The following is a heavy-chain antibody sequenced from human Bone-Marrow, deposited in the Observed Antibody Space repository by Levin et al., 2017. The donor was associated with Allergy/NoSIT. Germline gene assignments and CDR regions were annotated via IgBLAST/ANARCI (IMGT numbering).Heavy chain of an antibody. D-gene: IGHD7-27*01. CDR3: AHRLTTTTTNWYHVYFDY. CDR2: IYWDDDK. V-gene: IGHV2-5*02. J-gene: IGHJ4*02. Sequence: SGPTLVKPTQSLTLTCTFSGFSLSTSGVGVGWIRQSPGKALECLALIYWDDDKRYSPSLKSRLTINKDTSKNQVVLTMTNVDPLDTATYYCAHRLTTTTTNWYHVYFDYWGQGALVTVSS. CDR1: GFSLSTSGVG.